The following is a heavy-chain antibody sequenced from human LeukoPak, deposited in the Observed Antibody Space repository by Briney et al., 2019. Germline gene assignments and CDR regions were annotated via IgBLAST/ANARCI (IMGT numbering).Heavy chain of an antibody. CDR2: IYYSGST. Sequence: SETLSLTCTVSGGSISSYYWSWIRQPPGKGLEWIGYIYYSGSTNYNPSLKSRVTISVDKSKNQFSLKLSSVTAADTAVYYCARVAVATTSSQFDYWGQGTLVTVSS. D-gene: IGHD6-19*01. J-gene: IGHJ4*02. CDR1: GGSISSYY. V-gene: IGHV4-59*12. CDR3: ARVAVATTSSQFDY.